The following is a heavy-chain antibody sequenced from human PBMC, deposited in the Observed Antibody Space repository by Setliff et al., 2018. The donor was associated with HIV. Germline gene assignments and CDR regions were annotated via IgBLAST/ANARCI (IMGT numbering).Heavy chain of an antibody. Sequence: PSETLSLTCSVSGASITSHNWSWIRQAAGKGLEWIGRIYTRGNTNYNPSLRSRVTMSVDTSKNQFSLKVTSVTADDTGIYYCARGPPFAYWGQGLLVTVSS. J-gene: IGHJ4*02. CDR1: GASITSHN. CDR2: IYTRGNT. V-gene: IGHV4-4*07. CDR3: ARGPPFAY.